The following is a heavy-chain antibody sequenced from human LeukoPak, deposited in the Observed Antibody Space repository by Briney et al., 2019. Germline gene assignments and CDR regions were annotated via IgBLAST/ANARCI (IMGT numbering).Heavy chain of an antibody. CDR1: GFTFSSYA. V-gene: IGHV3-30*04. CDR2: ISYDGSNK. Sequence: GGSLRLSCAASGFTFSSYAMHWVRQAPGKGLEWVAVISYDGSNKYYADSVKGRFTISRDNSKNTLYLQMNSLRAEDTAVYYCARESPLAAAGTIPPFDYWGQGTLVTVSS. D-gene: IGHD6-13*01. J-gene: IGHJ4*02. CDR3: ARESPLAAAGTIPPFDY.